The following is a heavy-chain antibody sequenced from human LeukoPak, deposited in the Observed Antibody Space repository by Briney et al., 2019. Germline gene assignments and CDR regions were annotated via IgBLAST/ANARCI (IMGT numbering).Heavy chain of an antibody. CDR2: IYYSGST. V-gene: IGHV4-59*01. CDR3: ARERKAVAGGYYFDY. J-gene: IGHJ4*02. Sequence: PSETLSLTCTVAGGSISSYYWSWIRQPPGKGLEWIGYIYYSGSTNYNPSLKSRVTISVDTSKNQFSLKLSSVTAADTAVYYCARERKAVAGGYYFDYWGQGTLVTVSS. D-gene: IGHD6-19*01. CDR1: GGSISSYY.